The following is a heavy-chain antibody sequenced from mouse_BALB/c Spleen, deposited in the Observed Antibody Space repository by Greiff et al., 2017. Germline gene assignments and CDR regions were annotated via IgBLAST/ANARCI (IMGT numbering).Heavy chain of an antibody. J-gene: IGHJ4*01. D-gene: IGHD1-2*01. Sequence: QVQLQQSGAELVRPGTSVKISCKASGYTFTNYWLGWVKQRPGHGLEWIGDIFPGGGYTHYNEKFKGKATLTADTSSSTAYMQLSSLTSEDSAVYFCAKFITTGYYAMDDWGQGTSVTVSS. CDR2: IFPGGGYT. V-gene: IGHV1-63*02. CDR1: GYTFTNYW. CDR3: AKFITTGYYAMDD.